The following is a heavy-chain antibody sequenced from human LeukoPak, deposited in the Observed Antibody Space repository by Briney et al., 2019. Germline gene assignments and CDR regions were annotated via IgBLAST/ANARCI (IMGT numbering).Heavy chain of an antibody. V-gene: IGHV5-51*01. D-gene: IGHD6-13*01. Sequence: GASVKVSCKASGYTFTSYDINWVRQATGQGLEWMGIIYPGDSNTRYSPSFQGQVTISVDTSINTAYLQWISLKASDTAIYYCARHPIAGGGAYNWFDPWGQGTLVTVSS. CDR2: IYPGDSNT. CDR1: GYTFTSYD. J-gene: IGHJ5*02. CDR3: ARHPIAGGGAYNWFDP.